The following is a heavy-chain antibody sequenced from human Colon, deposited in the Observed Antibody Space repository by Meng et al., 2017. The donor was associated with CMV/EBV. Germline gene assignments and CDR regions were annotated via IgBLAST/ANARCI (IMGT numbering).Heavy chain of an antibody. CDR1: GFTFSTYW. V-gene: IGHV3-74*01. Sequence: GGSLRLSCVASGFTFSTYWMHWVRQGPGKGLVWVSRINRDGTYSSLADSVKGRFTVSRDNAKNTMYLQMNSLRAEDTAVYYCVRDQRFLDHLADSWGQGTLVIVSS. CDR2: INRDGTYS. J-gene: IGHJ4*02. D-gene: IGHD3-3*01. CDR3: VRDQRFLDHLADS.